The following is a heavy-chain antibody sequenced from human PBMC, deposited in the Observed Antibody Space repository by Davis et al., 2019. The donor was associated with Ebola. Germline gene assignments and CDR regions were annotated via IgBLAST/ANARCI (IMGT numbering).Heavy chain of an antibody. Sequence: AASVKVSCKASGYTFTGYYMHWVRQAPGQGLEWMGWINPNSGGTNYAQKFQGWVTMTRDTSISTAYMELSRLRSNDTAVYYCAREVVVVVAANNNWFDPWGQGTLVTVSS. D-gene: IGHD2-15*01. CDR3: AREVVVVVAANNNWFDP. CDR1: GYTFTGYY. J-gene: IGHJ5*02. CDR2: INPNSGGT. V-gene: IGHV1-2*04.